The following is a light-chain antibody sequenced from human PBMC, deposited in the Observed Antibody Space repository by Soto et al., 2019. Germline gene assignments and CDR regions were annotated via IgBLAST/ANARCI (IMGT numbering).Light chain of an antibody. CDR3: QQFGYSLWT. Sequence: VLTQSPDTLSLSPGERATLSCRASQRVSSRFFAWYQQKPAQAPRLLIYGTSTRAAGIPDRFSGAGSGTDFTLTISRLEPADFAVYYCQQFGYSLWTFGQGTNFEI. V-gene: IGKV3-20*01. CDR1: QRVSSRF. CDR2: GTS. J-gene: IGKJ1*01.